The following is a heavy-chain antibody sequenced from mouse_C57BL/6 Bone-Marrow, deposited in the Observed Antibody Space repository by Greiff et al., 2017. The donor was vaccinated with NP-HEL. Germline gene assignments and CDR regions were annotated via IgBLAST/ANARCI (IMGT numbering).Heavy chain of an antibody. CDR3: AREWLLHEGPYAMDY. CDR2: INPSSGYT. CDR1: GYTFSSYW. V-gene: IGHV1-7*01. J-gene: IGHJ4*01. D-gene: IGHD2-3*01. Sequence: QVQLKESGAELAKPGASVKLSCKASGYTFSSYWMHWVKQRPGKGLEWIGYINPSSGYTKYNQKFKDKATLTADKSSSTAYMQLSSLTYEDSAVYYCAREWLLHEGPYAMDYWGQGTSVTVSS.